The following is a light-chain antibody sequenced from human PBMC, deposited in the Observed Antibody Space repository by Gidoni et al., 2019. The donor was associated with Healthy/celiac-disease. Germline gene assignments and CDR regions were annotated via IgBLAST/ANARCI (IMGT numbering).Light chain of an antibody. Sequence: SYELTQPPSVSVSPGQTASITCSGDKLGDKYACWYQQKPGQSPVLVIYQDSKRPSGIPERFSGCNSGNTATLTISGTQAMDEDDYYCQAWDSSTVVFGGGTKLTVL. CDR3: QAWDSSTVV. CDR1: KLGDKY. J-gene: IGLJ2*01. CDR2: QDS. V-gene: IGLV3-1*01.